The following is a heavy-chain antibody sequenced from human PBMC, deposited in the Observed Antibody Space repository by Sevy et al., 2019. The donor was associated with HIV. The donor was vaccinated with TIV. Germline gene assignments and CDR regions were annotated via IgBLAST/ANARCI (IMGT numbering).Heavy chain of an antibody. Sequence: GGSLRLSCAASGFTFSSYGMHWVRQAPGKGLEWVAAVSSDGRHKNYADSVRGRFTISRDNSKNTLYLQVNSLRAEDTAFYYCARDEGILPPGYYYYGMDVWGQGTTVTVSS. CDR1: GFTFSSYG. CDR2: VSSDGRHK. V-gene: IGHV3-30*03. J-gene: IGHJ6*02. CDR3: ARDEGILPPGYYYYGMDV.